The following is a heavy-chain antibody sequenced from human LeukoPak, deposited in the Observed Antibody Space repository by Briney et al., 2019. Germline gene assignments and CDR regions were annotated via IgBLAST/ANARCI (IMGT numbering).Heavy chain of an antibody. CDR3: ARDQSSHYDILTGYLHYYYYGMDV. CDR1: GFTFSDYY. Sequence: GGSLRLSCAASGFTFSDYYMSWIRQAPGKGLKWFSYISSSGSTIYYADSVKGRFTISRDNAKNSLYLQMNSLRAEDTAVYYCARDQSSHYDILTGYLHYYYYGMDVWGQGTTVTVSS. D-gene: IGHD3-9*01. J-gene: IGHJ6*02. V-gene: IGHV3-11*01. CDR2: ISSSGSTI.